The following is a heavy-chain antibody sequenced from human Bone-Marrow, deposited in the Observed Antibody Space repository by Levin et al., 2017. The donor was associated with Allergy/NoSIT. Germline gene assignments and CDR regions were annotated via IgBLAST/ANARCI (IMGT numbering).Heavy chain of an antibody. CDR3: ARDSRGGSGVLVCY. J-gene: IGHJ4*02. D-gene: IGHD3-10*01. CDR2: ISSSSSYI. CDR1: GFTFSSYS. V-gene: IGHV3-21*01. Sequence: GGSLRLSCAASGFTFSSYSMNWVRQAPGKGLEWVSSISSSSSYIYYADSVKGRFTISRDNAKNSLCLQMNSLRAEDTAVYYCARDSRGGSGVLVCYWGQGTLVTVSS.